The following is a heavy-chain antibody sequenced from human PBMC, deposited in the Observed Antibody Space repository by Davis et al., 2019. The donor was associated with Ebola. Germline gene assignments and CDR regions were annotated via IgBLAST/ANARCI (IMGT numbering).Heavy chain of an antibody. CDR2: INPGTGGT. D-gene: IGHD2-2*02. Sequence: ASVTVSCKASGYTFTDYYIHWVRQAPGQGLEWMGWINPGTGGTKYAQKFQGWVTMTGDTSISTVYMQLSSLRFNDTAVYYCARGDPYQLLYQHYYSMDVWGQGTTVTVSS. J-gene: IGHJ6*02. CDR1: GYTFTDYY. V-gene: IGHV1-2*04. CDR3: ARGDPYQLLYQHYYSMDV.